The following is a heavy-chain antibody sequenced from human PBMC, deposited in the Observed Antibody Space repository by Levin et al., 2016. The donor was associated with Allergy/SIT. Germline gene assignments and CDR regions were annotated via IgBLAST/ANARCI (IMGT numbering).Heavy chain of an antibody. D-gene: IGHD3-22*01. Sequence: WIRQPPGKGLEWVSAISGSGGSTYYADSVKGRFTISRDNSKNTLYLQMNSLRAEDTAVYYCAQSSGYYYWGQGTLVTVSS. J-gene: IGHJ4*02. CDR2: ISGSGGST. CDR3: AQSSGYYY. V-gene: IGHV3-23*01.